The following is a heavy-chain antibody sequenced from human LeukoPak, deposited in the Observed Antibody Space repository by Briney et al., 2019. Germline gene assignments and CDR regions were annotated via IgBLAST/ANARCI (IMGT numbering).Heavy chain of an antibody. CDR1: GFTFSSYA. J-gene: IGHJ4*02. CDR3: AKDPYNTPTYYFDY. D-gene: IGHD1-1*01. V-gene: IGHV3-23*01. Sequence: PGGSLRLSCAASGFTFSSYAMSWVRQAPGKGLEWVSAISGSGGSTYCADSVKGRFTISRDNSKNTLYLQMNSLRAEDTAVYYCAKDPYNTPTYYFDYWGQGTLVTVSS. CDR2: ISGSGGST.